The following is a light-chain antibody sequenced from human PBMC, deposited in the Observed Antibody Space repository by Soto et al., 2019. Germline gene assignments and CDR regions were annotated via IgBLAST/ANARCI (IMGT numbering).Light chain of an antibody. CDR2: GVS. Sequence: EIVLTQSPGTLSLSPGERATLSCRASQSVPSNFLAWYQQKPGQAPILVIYGVSRRATGIPDRFSGGGSGTDFTLTISRREPEDFAVYYCQQYDSSWTFGQGTKVEIK. CDR3: QQYDSSWT. CDR1: QSVPSNF. J-gene: IGKJ1*01. V-gene: IGKV3-20*01.